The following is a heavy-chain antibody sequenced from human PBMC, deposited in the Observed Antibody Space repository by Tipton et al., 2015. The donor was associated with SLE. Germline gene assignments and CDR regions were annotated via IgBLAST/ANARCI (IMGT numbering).Heavy chain of an antibody. CDR1: GGSISSGDYY. D-gene: IGHD2-2*01. CDR3: ASMIVVIPVEARRDGMDV. CDR2: IYYSGST. J-gene: IGHJ6*02. Sequence: TLSLTCSVSGGSISSGDYYWSWIRQSPGKGLEWIGYIYYSGSTYYNPSLKSRVTISVDTSKNQFSLKLSSVTAADTAVYYCASMIVVIPVEARRDGMDVWGQGTTVTVSS. V-gene: IGHV4-30-4*01.